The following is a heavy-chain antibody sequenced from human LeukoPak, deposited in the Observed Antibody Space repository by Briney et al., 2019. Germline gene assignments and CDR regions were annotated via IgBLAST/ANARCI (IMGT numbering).Heavy chain of an antibody. CDR2: ISRSSRTI. D-gene: IGHD3-3*01. CDR3: AVFLEWQGATYYGMDV. V-gene: IGHV3-48*02. CDR1: GSTFSSYS. Sequence: GGSLRLSCAASGSTFSSYSMNWVRQAPGKGLEWVSYISRSSRTIYYADSVKGRFTISRDNAKNSLYLQMNSLRDEDTAVYYCAVFLEWQGATYYGMDVWGQGTTVTVSS. J-gene: IGHJ6*02.